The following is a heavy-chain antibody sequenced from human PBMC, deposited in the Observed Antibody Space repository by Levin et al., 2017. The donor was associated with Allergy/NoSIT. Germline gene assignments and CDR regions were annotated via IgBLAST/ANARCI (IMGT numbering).Heavy chain of an antibody. J-gene: IGHJ4*02. CDR3: AAVPLGRHY. Sequence: ASVKVSCKASGYTFTDFYIHWVRQAPGQGLEWMGWINPYTGGTRYAQNFQGRVTMTRDTSITTAYMDLKSLTSDDTAVYYCAAVPLGRHYWGQGALVTVSS. CDR2: INPYTGGT. V-gene: IGHV1-2*02. D-gene: IGHD6-25*01. CDR1: GYTFTDFY.